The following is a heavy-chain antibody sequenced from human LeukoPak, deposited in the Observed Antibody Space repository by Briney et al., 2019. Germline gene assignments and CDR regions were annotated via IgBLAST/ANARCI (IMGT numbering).Heavy chain of an antibody. J-gene: IGHJ4*02. V-gene: IGHV3-48*01. CDR2: ISSSSTI. D-gene: IGHD6-13*01. CDR1: GFTFSTYS. Sequence: PGGSLRLSCAASGFTFSTYSMNWVRQAPGKGLEWVSYISSSSTIYYADSVKSRFTISRDNSKNTIYLQMNSLRAEDTALYYCAKAAAAPGFDFWGQGTLVTVSS. CDR3: AKAAAAPGFDF.